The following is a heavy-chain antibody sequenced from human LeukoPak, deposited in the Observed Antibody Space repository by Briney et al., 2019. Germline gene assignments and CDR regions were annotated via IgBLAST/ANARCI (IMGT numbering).Heavy chain of an antibody. Sequence: PSETLSLTCAVSGYSISSGYYWGWIRQPPGKGLEWIGCIYHSGSTYYNPSLKSRVTISVDTSKDQFSLKLSSVTAADKAVYYCARQGSDCYSDYWGQGTLVTVSS. J-gene: IGHJ4*02. CDR3: ARQGSDCYSDY. CDR1: GYSISSGYY. D-gene: IGHD2-21*01. CDR2: IYHSGST. V-gene: IGHV4-38-2*01.